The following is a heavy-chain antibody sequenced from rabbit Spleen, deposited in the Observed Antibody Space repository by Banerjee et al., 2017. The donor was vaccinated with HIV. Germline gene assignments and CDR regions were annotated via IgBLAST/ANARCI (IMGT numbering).Heavy chain of an antibody. J-gene: IGHJ3*01. CDR1: GFSFSNKAV. Sequence: QSLEESGGDLVKPGASLTLTCTASGFSFSNKAVLCWVRQAPGKGLEWIGCIATITGKTFYATWAKGRFTISRASSTTVFLQVTRLTVADTATYFCARDLPEIVGWNFGFWGQGTLVTVS. V-gene: IGHV1S40*01. CDR3: ARDLPEIVGWNFGF. CDR2: IATITGKT. D-gene: IGHD1-1*01.